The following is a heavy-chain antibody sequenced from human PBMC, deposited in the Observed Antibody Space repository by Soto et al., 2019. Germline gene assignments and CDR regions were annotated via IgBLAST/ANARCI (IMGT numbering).Heavy chain of an antibody. D-gene: IGHD3-22*01. CDR2: IIPIFGTA. CDR3: ARDRNYYDSSGFGAFDI. CDR1: GGTFSSYA. Sequence: SVKVSCKASGGTFSSYAISWVRQAPGQGLEWMGGIIPIFGTANYAQKFQGRVTITANEYTSTAYMELSSLRSEDTAVYYCARDRNYYDSSGFGAFDIWGQGEMVTVSS. J-gene: IGHJ3*02. V-gene: IGHV1-69*13.